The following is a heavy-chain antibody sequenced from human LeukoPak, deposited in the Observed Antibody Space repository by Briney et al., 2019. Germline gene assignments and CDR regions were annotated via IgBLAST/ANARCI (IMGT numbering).Heavy chain of an antibody. Sequence: PSETLSLTCAVYGGSFSGYYWSWIRQPPGKGLEWIGEINHSGSTNYNPSLKNRVTISVDTSKNQFSLKLSSVTAADTAVYYCARDDLGSWYDYYYGMDVWGQGTTVTVSS. CDR1: GGSFSGYY. J-gene: IGHJ6*02. D-gene: IGHD6-13*01. CDR2: INHSGST. V-gene: IGHV4-34*01. CDR3: ARDDLGSWYDYYYGMDV.